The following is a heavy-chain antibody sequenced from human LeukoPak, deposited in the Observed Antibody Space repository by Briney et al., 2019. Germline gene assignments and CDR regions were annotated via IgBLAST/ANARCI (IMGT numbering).Heavy chain of an antibody. V-gene: IGHV3-23*01. CDR3: AKDIQLST. CDR2: ISGSGGST. J-gene: IGHJ3*01. CDR1: RFTFNTYA. D-gene: IGHD3-16*02. Sequence: GGSLRLSCAASRFTFNTYAMSWVRHAPGKWLEWVSAISGSGGSTYYADSVKGRFTISRDNSKNTLSLQMNSLRVEDTAIYYCAKDIQLSTWGLGTMVTVSS.